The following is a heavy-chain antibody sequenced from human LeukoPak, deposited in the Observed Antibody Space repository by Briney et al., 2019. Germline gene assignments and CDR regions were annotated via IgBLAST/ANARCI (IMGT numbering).Heavy chain of an antibody. CDR3: AREVIRDGYNSIDY. D-gene: IGHD5-24*01. V-gene: IGHV4-59*01. CDR2: IYYSGST. Sequence: SETLSLTCAVYGGSFSGYYWSWIRQPPGKGLEWIGYIYYSGSTNYNPSLKSRVTISVDTSKNQFSLKLSSVTAADTAVYYCAREVIRDGYNSIDYWGQGTLVTVSS. J-gene: IGHJ4*02. CDR1: GGSFSGYY.